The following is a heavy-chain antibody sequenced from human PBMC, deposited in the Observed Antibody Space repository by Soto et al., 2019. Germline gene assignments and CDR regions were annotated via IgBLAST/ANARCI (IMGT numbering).Heavy chain of an antibody. CDR2: IYYRCNA. Sequence: QLQLQESDPGLVKPSETLSLTCSVSDDSINRDKYYCGWIRQPPGKGLEWIGSIYYRCNAYYNPSLQTRVTIALDKSKSQFSLKLTAVSAADSAVYFCARREGLATISYYFDFWGPGALVTVSS. J-gene: IGHJ4*02. CDR1: DDSINRDKYY. V-gene: IGHV4-39*01. D-gene: IGHD5-12*01. CDR3: ARREGLATISYYFDF.